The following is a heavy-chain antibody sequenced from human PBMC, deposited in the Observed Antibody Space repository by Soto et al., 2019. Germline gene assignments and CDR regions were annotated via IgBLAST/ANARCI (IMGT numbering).Heavy chain of an antibody. CDR1: GYTFTSYD. J-gene: IGHJ6*03. CDR2: MNPNSGNT. V-gene: IGHV1-8*01. CDR3: ARNYCSGGSCYLDYYYMDV. D-gene: IGHD2-15*01. Sequence: ASVKVSCKASGYTFTSYDINWVRQATGQGLEWMGWMNPNSGNTGYAQKFQGRVTMTRNTSISTAYMELSSLRSEDTAVYYCARNYCSGGSCYLDYYYMDVWGKGTTVTVSS.